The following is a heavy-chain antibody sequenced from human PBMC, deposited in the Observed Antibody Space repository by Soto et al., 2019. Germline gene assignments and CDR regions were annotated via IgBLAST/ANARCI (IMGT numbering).Heavy chain of an antibody. CDR3: ARSRESYNWNAAGY. J-gene: IGHJ4*01. D-gene: IGHD1-1*01. V-gene: IGHV4-59*01. Sequence: PSETLSLTCIVSGGSISTYYWSWIRQPPGKGLEWIGYIYYSGSTNVWSANYNPSLKSRVTISVDTSKNQFSLKLTSVTAADRAVYYCARSRESYNWNAAGYWGHGTLVTVSS. CDR2: IYYSGSTNVWSA. CDR1: GGSISTYY.